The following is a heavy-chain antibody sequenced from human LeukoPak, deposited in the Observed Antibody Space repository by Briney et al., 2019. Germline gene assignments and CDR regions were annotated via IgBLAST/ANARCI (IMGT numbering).Heavy chain of an antibody. CDR1: GFSLSSSGVG. J-gene: IGHJ4*02. CDR3: AHRRDSSGYPIFDY. CDR2: IYWDDDK. D-gene: IGHD3-22*01. Sequence: ESGPTLVKPTQTLTLTCTFSGFSLSSSGVGVGWIRQPPGKALEWPALIYWDDDKRYSPSLKSRLTITKDTSKNQVVLTMTNMDPVDTATYYCAHRRDSSGYPIFDYWGQGTLVTVSS. V-gene: IGHV2-5*02.